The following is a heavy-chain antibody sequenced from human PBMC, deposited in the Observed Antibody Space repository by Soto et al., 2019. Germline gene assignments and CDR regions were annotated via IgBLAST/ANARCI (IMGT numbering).Heavy chain of an antibody. J-gene: IGHJ3*02. Sequence: NPSETLSLTCSVSGDSVTSYYWSWIRQPPGKGLEWITYLSNSGSTNYNPSLKSRVTISVDTSKNQFSLKVTSVTAADTAVYYCARESNEAFDIWGQGTLVTVSS. CDR2: LSNSGST. D-gene: IGHD1-1*01. CDR3: ARESNEAFDI. CDR1: GDSVTSYY. V-gene: IGHV4-59*02.